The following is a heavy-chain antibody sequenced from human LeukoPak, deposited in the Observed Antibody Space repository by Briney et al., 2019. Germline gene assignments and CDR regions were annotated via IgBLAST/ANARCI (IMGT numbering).Heavy chain of an antibody. J-gene: IGHJ4*02. D-gene: IGHD4/OR15-4a*01. V-gene: IGHV3-9*01. CDR3: AKVVFSANWYYFDS. CDR2: ISFNSGGV. CDR1: GFMFDEYA. Sequence: GGSLRLSCAASGFMFDEYAMHWVRRAPGKGLEWVSGISFNSGGVGYADSVKGRFTISRDNAKKSLYLQMNSLRREDTAFYYCAKVVFSANWYYFDSWGQGTLVTVSS.